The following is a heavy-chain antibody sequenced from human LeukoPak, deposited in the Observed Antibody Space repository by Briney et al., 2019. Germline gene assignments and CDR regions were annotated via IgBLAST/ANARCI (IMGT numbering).Heavy chain of an antibody. Sequence: SETLSLTCTVSGGSISSGDYYWSWIRQPPGKGLEWIGYIYYTGSTYYNPSLKSRVTISVDTSKNQFSLKLSSVTAADTAVYYCVRQKRNSSGWYGDYWGQGTLVTVSS. J-gene: IGHJ4*02. CDR2: IYYTGST. CDR1: GGSISSGDYY. V-gene: IGHV4-30-4*01. CDR3: VRQKRNSSGWYGDY. D-gene: IGHD6-19*01.